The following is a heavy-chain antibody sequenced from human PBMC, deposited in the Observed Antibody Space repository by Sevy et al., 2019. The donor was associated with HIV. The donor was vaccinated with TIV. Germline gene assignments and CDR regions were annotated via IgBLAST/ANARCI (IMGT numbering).Heavy chain of an antibody. CDR1: GFTFSSYW. CDR2: IKPSGSEK. CDR3: RTWIQQSLSDY. Sequence: GGSLRLSCAASGFTFSSYWMTWVRQAPGKRLEWVADIKPSGSEKKYVDSVKGRFTVSRDNAKNILYLQMNSLRVEDTAVYYCRTWIQQSLSDYWGQGTLVTVSS. V-gene: IGHV3-7*01. J-gene: IGHJ4*02. D-gene: IGHD5-18*01.